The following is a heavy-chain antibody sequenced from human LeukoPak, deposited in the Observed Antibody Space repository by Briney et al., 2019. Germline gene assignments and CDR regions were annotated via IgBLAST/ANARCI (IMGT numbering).Heavy chain of an antibody. D-gene: IGHD2-2*02. J-gene: IGHJ4*02. Sequence: SETLSLTCAVYGGSFSGYYWSWIRQPPGKGLEWIGYIYYSGSTYYNPSLKSRVTISVDTSKNQFSLKLSSVTAADTAVYYCARDCSSTSCYRDRGHYWGQGTLVTVSS. CDR1: GGSFSGYY. CDR2: IYYSGST. CDR3: ARDCSSTSCYRDRGHY. V-gene: IGHV4-30-4*08.